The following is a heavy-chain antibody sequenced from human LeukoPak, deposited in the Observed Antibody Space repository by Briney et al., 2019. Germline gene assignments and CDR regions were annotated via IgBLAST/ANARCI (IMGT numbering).Heavy chain of an antibody. D-gene: IGHD2-2*01. J-gene: IGHJ3*02. V-gene: IGHV3-23*01. CDR1: GFTFSSYA. Sequence: PGGSLRLSCAASGFTFSSYAMSWVRQAPGKGLEWVSAISGSGGSTYYADSVKGRFTISRDNSKNTLYLQMNSLRAEDTAVYYCAKEEGYQLPMNDAFDIWGQGTMVTVSS. CDR3: AKEEGYQLPMNDAFDI. CDR2: ISGSGGST.